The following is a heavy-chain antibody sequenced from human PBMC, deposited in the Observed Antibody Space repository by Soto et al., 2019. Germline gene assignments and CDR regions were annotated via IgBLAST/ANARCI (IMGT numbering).Heavy chain of an antibody. Sequence: GGSLRLSCAASGFTFSSYWMHWVRQAPGKGLVWVSRINSDGSSTSYADSVKGRFTISRDNAKNTLYLQMNSLRAEDTAVYYCARDGEYCSGGSCYPSWGQGTLVTVSS. J-gene: IGHJ4*02. V-gene: IGHV3-74*01. CDR3: ARDGEYCSGGSCYPS. CDR1: GFTFSSYW. D-gene: IGHD2-15*01. CDR2: INSDGSST.